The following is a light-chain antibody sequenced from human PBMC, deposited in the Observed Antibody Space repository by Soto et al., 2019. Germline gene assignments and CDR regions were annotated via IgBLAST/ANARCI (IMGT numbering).Light chain of an antibody. CDR2: DAS. CDR1: QSVSSY. CDR3: QQRSNWPPWT. J-gene: IGKJ1*01. V-gene: IGKV3-11*01. Sequence: EIVLTQSPGTLCLSPGERATLSCRSSQSVSSYLAWYQQKPGQAPRLLIYDASNRATGIPARFSGSGSGTDFTLTISSLEPEDFAVYYCQQRSNWPPWTFGQGTMVDVK.